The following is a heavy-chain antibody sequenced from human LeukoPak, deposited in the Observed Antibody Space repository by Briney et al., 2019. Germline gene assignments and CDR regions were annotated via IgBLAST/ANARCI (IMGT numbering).Heavy chain of an antibody. V-gene: IGHV3-49*04. CDR2: IRSKAYGGTT. D-gene: IGHD7-27*01. CDR1: GFTFGDYA. Sequence: AGGSLRLSCTASGFTFGDYAMSWVRQAPGKGLEWVGFIRSKAYGGTTEYAASVKGRFTISRDDSKSIAYLQMNSLKTEDTAVYYCTRAWGPLDYWGQGTLVTVSS. J-gene: IGHJ4*02. CDR3: TRAWGPLDY.